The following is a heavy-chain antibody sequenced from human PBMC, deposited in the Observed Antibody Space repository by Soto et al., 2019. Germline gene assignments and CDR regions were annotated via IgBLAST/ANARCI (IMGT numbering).Heavy chain of an antibody. CDR3: ARDGMTTGDS. V-gene: IGHV4-4*07. J-gene: IGHJ4*02. CDR2: VFSSVSA. CDR1: GVSVRSYT. D-gene: IGHD3-9*01. Sequence: SETLSLTCIVSGVSVRSYTWSWVRQPANKGLEWTGRVFSSVSATYNPSLKSRVSISMDTAENRISLRLDSVTAADAGVYFCARDGMTTGDSWGPGTLVIVSS.